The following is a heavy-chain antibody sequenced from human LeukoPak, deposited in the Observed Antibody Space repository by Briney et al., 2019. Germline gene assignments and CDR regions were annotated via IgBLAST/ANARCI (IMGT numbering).Heavy chain of an antibody. CDR1: GYSFTSYW. Sequence: GESLKISCKGSGYSFTSYWIGWVRQMPGKGLEWMGIIYPGDSDTRYSPSFQGQVTISADKSISTAYLQWSSLKASDTAMYYCARSSYYDFWSGFTWAFDIWGQGTMVTVSS. CDR3: ARSSYYDFWSGFTWAFDI. V-gene: IGHV5-51*01. CDR2: IYPGDSDT. D-gene: IGHD3-3*01. J-gene: IGHJ3*02.